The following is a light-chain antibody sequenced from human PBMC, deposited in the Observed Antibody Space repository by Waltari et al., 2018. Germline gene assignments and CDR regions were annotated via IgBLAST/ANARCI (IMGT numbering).Light chain of an antibody. CDR2: DAS. J-gene: IGKJ4*01. Sequence: EIVLTQSPATLSLSPGERATLSCRASQSVSSYLAWYQQKPGQAPRLLIYDASNRATCIPARFSGSGSGTDFTLTISSLEPEDFAVYYCQQRSNCTFGGGTKVEIK. CDR3: QQRSNCT. CDR1: QSVSSY. V-gene: IGKV3-11*01.